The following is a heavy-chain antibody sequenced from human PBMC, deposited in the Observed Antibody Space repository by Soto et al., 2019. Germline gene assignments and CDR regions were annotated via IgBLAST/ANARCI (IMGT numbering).Heavy chain of an antibody. CDR2: VIPIFGTP. J-gene: IGHJ6*02. CDR1: GGTFSTYA. V-gene: IGHV1-69*13. CDR3: ARSQGGSCSLEIYYCYYYGMDV. Sequence: SVKVSCKAPGGTFSTYAISWVRQAPGQGLEWMGGVIPIFGTPKYAQKFQGRATITADESTSTGYMELRSLRSEATAVYYCARSQGGSCSLEIYYCYYYGMDVWGQGTMVTVSS. D-gene: IGHD2-15*01.